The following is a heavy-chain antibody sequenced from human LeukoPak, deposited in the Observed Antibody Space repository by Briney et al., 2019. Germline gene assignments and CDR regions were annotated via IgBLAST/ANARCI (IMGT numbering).Heavy chain of an antibody. J-gene: IGHJ4*02. V-gene: IGHV1-2*02. D-gene: IGHD3-22*01. CDR3: AGGGLVKLYDSSGYYSAPHDY. CDR2: INPNSGGT. CDR1: GYTFTNYY. Sequence: ASVKVSCKASGYTFTNYYMHWVRQAPGQGLEWMGWINPNSGGTNYAQKFQGRVTMTRDTSISTAYMELSRLRYDDTAVFCCAGGGLVKLYDSSGYYSAPHDYWGQGTLVTVSS.